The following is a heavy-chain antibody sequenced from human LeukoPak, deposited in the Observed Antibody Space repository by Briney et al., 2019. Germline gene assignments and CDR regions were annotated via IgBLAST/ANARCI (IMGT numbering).Heavy chain of an antibody. V-gene: IGHV4-39*07. CDR2: IYYSGST. Sequence: PETLSLTCTVSGGSISSSSYYWGWIRQPPGKGLEWIGSIYYSGSTYYNPSLKSRVTISVDTSKNQFSLKLSSVTAADTAVYYCARDGYLKWYFDLWGRGTLVTVSS. CDR3: ARDGYLKWYFDL. D-gene: IGHD5-12*01. J-gene: IGHJ2*01. CDR1: GGSISSSSYY.